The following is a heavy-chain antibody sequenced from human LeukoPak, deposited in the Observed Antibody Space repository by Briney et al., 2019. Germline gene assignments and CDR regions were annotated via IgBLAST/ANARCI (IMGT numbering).Heavy chain of an antibody. V-gene: IGHV1-18*01. D-gene: IGHD3-10*01. Sequence: ASVKVSCKASDYTFTNYGISWVRQAPGQGLEWLGWISAYNGHTNYAQKLQDRVTMTTETSTGTAYMELRSLISDDTAVYYCARITMVRGVLFDWYFDLWGRGTLVTVSS. CDR2: ISAYNGHT. CDR3: ARITMVRGVLFDWYFDL. J-gene: IGHJ2*01. CDR1: DYTFTNYG.